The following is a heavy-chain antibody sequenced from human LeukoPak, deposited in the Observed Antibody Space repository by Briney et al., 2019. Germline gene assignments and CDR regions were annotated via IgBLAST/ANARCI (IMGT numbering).Heavy chain of an antibody. CDR2: ITTNGGST. D-gene: IGHD4-17*01. V-gene: IGHV3-64*04. CDR1: GFSLSNYA. J-gene: IGHJ4*02. CDR3: ASRHYDFGYY. Sequence: GGSLRLSCSASGFSLSNYAMHWVRQALGNGLEYISAITTNGGSTYYADSVKGRFTISRDNSKNIMYLQMNSLRAEDTAVYYCASRHYDFGYYWGQGTLVTVSS.